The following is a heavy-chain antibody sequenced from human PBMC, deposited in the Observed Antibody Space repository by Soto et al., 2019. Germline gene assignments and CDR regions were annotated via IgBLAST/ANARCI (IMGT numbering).Heavy chain of an antibody. J-gene: IGHJ6*02. CDR2: IYSGGST. CDR3: ARDRRITVSHYYGMDI. V-gene: IGHV3-53*01. D-gene: IGHD3-3*01. Sequence: PGGSLRLSCAASGLTVSSNYMSWVRQAPGKGLEWVALIYSGGSTYYADSVRGRLTISRDNSKNTLYLEMISLRAEDTAMYYCARDRRITVSHYYGMDIWGQGTTVTVSS. CDR1: GLTVSSNY.